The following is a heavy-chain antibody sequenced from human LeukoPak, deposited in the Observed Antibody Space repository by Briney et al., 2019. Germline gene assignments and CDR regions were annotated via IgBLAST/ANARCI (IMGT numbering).Heavy chain of an antibody. J-gene: IGHJ4*02. D-gene: IGHD2-15*01. CDR2: IIPIFGTA. Sequence: SVKVSCKASGGTFSSYAISWVRQAPGQGLEWMGGIIPIFGTANYAQKFQGRVTITTDEPTSTAYMELSSLRSEDTAVYYCARQRAATRYYFDYWGQGTLVTVSS. V-gene: IGHV1-69*05. CDR3: ARQRAATRYYFDY. CDR1: GGTFSSYA.